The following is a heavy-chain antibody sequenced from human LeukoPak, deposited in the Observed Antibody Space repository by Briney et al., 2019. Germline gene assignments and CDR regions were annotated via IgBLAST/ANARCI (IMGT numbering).Heavy chain of an antibody. D-gene: IGHD5-12*01. V-gene: IGHV3-23*01. CDR2: ITGSGDDT. CDR1: GFTFSSYA. Sequence: GGSLRLSCAASGFTFSSYAMSWVRQAPGKGLEWVSDITGSGDDTDYADSVKGRFTVSRDNSRNTLYLQINSLRAEDTAVYYCAKNGAYSGYDYIDHWGQGTLVTVSS. J-gene: IGHJ4*02. CDR3: AKNGAYSGYDYIDH.